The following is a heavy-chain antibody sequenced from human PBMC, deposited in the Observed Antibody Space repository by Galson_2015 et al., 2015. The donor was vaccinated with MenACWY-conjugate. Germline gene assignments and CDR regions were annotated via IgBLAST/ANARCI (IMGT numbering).Heavy chain of an antibody. CDR2: ISDSGRTT. V-gene: IGHV3-23*01. Sequence: SLRLSCAVSGFPFSSYAMTWVRQAPGKGLEWVSTISDSGRTTYYADSVQGRFTISRDNSKNKVFLQMNSLRARDAAAYYCAKDLVKNYEMLTGYFSDWGQGALVTVSS. CDR1: GFPFSSYA. J-gene: IGHJ4*02. D-gene: IGHD3-9*01. CDR3: AKDLVKNYEMLTGYFSD.